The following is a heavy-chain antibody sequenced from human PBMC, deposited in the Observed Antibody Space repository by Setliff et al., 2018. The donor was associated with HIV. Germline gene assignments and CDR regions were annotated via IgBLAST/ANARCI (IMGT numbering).Heavy chain of an antibody. CDR2: IYYNGNT. J-gene: IGHJ4*02. D-gene: IGHD3-3*01. CDR3: ARGIDNFWSGYVR. Sequence: SETLSLTCTVSGGSISSHYWSWIRLPPGKGLEWIGTIYYNGNTNYNPSLKSRVTILVDTSKNLLSLKLSSVTPADTAVYYCARGIDNFWSGYVRWGQGTLVTVSS. CDR1: GGSISSHY. V-gene: IGHV4-59*11.